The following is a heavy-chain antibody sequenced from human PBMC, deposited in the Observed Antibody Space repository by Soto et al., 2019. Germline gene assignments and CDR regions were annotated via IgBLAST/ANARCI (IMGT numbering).Heavy chain of an antibody. Sequence: ASLKVSCNASGYTFTSYGISWVRQAPGQGLEWMGFISAYNGNTNYAHKLQGRVTMTTDTSTSTAYMELRSLRSYDTAVYYCARVRGDSSGSKVGYFHXWGQGTLVTVSX. V-gene: IGHV1-18*01. D-gene: IGHD6-19*01. J-gene: IGHJ4*02. CDR1: GYTFTSYG. CDR3: ARVRGDSSGSKVGYFHX. CDR2: ISAYNGNT.